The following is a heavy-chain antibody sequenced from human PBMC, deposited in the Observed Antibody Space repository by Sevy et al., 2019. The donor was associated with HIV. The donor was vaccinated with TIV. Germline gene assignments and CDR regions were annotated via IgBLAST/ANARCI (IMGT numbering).Heavy chain of an antibody. CDR1: GYTLTKLP. J-gene: IGHJ6*02. CDR2: FDPEDGET. V-gene: IGHV1-24*01. D-gene: IGHD3-3*01. CDR3: ATLDFWSENPFYGTDV. Sequence: ASVKVSCKVSGYTLTKLPMHWVRQAPGKGLEWMGGFDPEDGETIYAQRFQGRVTMTEDTSTDTAYMELSGLGSEDTAVYYCATLDFWSENPFYGTDVWGQGTTVTVSS.